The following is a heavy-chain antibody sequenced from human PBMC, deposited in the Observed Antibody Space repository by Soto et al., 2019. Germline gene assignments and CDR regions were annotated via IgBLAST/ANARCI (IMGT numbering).Heavy chain of an antibody. CDR2: IMQDGSDK. Sequence: HPGGSLRLSCTASGFSLSTSWMTWVRQAPGKGLEWVANIMQDGSDKYYVDSVKGRFTISRDNSKNTLYLQMNSLRAEDTAVYYCARGSSSWLLDKDYYYYYGMDVWGQGTTVTVSS. CDR1: GFSLSTSW. J-gene: IGHJ6*02. V-gene: IGHV3-7*01. CDR3: ARGSSSWLLDKDYYYYYGMDV. D-gene: IGHD6-13*01.